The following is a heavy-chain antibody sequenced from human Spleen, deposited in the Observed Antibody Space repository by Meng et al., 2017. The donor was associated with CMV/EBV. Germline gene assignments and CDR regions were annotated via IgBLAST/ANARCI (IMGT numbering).Heavy chain of an antibody. CDR2: ISYDGNNK. Sequence: LSGAASGFTFSSYVMHWVRQAPGKGLEWVALISYDGNNKYYADSVKGRFTISRDNSKNTLYLQMNSLRAEDTAVYYCARDNWNPDYWGQGTLVTVSS. V-gene: IGHV3-30-3*01. D-gene: IGHD1-20*01. J-gene: IGHJ4*02. CDR1: GFTFSSYV. CDR3: ARDNWNPDY.